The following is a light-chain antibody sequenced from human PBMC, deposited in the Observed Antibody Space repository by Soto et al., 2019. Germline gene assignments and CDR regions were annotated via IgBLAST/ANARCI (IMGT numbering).Light chain of an antibody. Sequence: QSGLTHPASVSGSPGQSITISCTGTSSDFGGYNYVSWYQQHPGKAPKLMIYEVSNRPSGVSNRFSGSKSGNTASLTISGLQAEDEADYYCSSYTSSSTPIVFGTGTKVTVL. CDR2: EVS. V-gene: IGLV2-14*01. J-gene: IGLJ1*01. CDR3: SSYTSSSTPIV. CDR1: SSDFGGYNY.